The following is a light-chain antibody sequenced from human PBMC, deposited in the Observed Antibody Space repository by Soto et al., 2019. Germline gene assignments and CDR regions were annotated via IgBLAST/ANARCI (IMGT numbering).Light chain of an antibody. V-gene: IGLV2-14*01. Sequence: QSALTQPASVSGSPGQSITISCTGTISDVGGYNYVSWYQQHPGKAPKLMIYEVSNRPSGVSYRFSGSKSGNTASLTISGLHAEEDDDDYCSSYTTSSTIVVFGRGTKLTVL. CDR3: SSYTTSSTIVV. CDR2: EVS. J-gene: IGLJ2*01. CDR1: ISDVGGYNY.